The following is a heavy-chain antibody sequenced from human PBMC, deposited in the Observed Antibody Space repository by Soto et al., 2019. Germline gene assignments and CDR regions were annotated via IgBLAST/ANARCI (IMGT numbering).Heavy chain of an antibody. D-gene: IGHD1-7*01. CDR3: TTDLRFNSNYCDYYYYGMDV. CDR2: IKSKTDGGTT. CDR1: GFTFSNAW. J-gene: IGHJ6*02. Sequence: EVQLVESGGGLVKPGGSLRLSCAASGFTFSNAWMNWVRQAPGKGLEWVGRIKSKTDGGTTDYAAPVKGRFTISRDVSKNTLYLQMNSLKTEDTAVYYCTTDLRFNSNYCDYYYYGMDVWGQGTTVTVSS. V-gene: IGHV3-15*07.